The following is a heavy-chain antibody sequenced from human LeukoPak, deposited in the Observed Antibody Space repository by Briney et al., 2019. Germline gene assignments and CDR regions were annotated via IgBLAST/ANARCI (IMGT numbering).Heavy chain of an antibody. J-gene: IGHJ5*02. V-gene: IGHV1-2*02. CDR2: INPNSGGT. CDR3: ARDGTGTSFRFDP. D-gene: IGHD1-1*01. CDR1: GYTFTGYY. Sequence: ASVKVSCKASGYTFTGYYMHWLRQAPGQGLEWMGWINPNSGGTNYAQKLQGRVTMTRDTSISTAYMDLSRLRSDDPAVFFCARDGTGTSFRFDPWGQGTLVTVSS.